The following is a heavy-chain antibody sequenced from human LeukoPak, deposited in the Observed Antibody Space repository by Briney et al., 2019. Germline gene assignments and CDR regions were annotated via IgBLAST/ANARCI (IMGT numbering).Heavy chain of an antibody. CDR2: IYYSGST. J-gene: IGHJ3*02. Sequence: PSDTLSLTCTVSGGPMSRYYWSWIRQPPGKGLEWIGYIYYSGSTNYSPSLKSRVIISVDTSKKQFSLKLSSVTAADTAVYYCARHESTSSNAFDIWGQGTMVTVSS. V-gene: IGHV4-59*08. CDR1: GGPMSRYY. D-gene: IGHD6-6*01. CDR3: ARHESTSSNAFDI.